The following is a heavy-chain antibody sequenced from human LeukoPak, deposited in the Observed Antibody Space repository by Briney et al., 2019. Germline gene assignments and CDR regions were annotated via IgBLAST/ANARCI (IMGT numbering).Heavy chain of an antibody. CDR3: ARDTVGAYDY. CDR2: INTDGSSR. CDR1: GFTFSSYW. J-gene: IGHJ4*02. Sequence: PGGSLGLSCAASGFTFSSYWIHWVRQAPGKGLVWVSRINTDGSSRNYADSVKGRFTISRDNAKNTLHLQMNSLRAEDTAVYYCARDTVGAYDYWGQGTVVIVFS. D-gene: IGHD1-26*01. V-gene: IGHV3-74*01.